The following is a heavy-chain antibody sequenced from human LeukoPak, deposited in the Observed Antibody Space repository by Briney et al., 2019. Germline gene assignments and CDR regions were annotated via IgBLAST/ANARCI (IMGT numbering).Heavy chain of an antibody. CDR3: ARDPRPLEMATIMSYMDV. Sequence: QPGGSLRLSCAASGFTFSSYAMHWVRQAPGKGLEWVAVISYDGSNKYYADSVKGRFTISRDNSKNTLYLQMNSLRAEDTAVYYCARDPRPLEMATIMSYMDVWGKGTTVTVSS. V-gene: IGHV3-30*04. D-gene: IGHD5-24*01. J-gene: IGHJ6*03. CDR2: ISYDGSNK. CDR1: GFTFSSYA.